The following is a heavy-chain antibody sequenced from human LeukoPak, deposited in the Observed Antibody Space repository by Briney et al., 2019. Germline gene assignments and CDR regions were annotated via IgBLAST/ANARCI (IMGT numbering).Heavy chain of an antibody. CDR2: LYSGGSA. J-gene: IGHJ4*02. Sequence: GGSLRLSCAVSGFSVKTNYLTWVRQAPGKGLESVSVLYSGGSAYYTDSVKGRFTISRDNAKSSLFLQMNSLRAEDTAVYFCASNWDLTARPGYFDYWGQGTLVTVSS. CDR1: GFSVKTNY. CDR3: ASNWDLTARPGYFDY. D-gene: IGHD6-6*01. V-gene: IGHV3-53*01.